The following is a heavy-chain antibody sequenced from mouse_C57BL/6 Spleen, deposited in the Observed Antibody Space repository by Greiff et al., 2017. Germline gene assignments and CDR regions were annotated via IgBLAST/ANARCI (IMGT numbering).Heavy chain of an antibody. CDR1: GYSITSGYY. CDR2: ISYDGSN. CDR3: AREGLSNYFDY. D-gene: IGHD3-1*01. J-gene: IGHJ2*01. Sequence: EVKLMESGPGLVKPSQSLSLTCSVTGYSITSGYYWNWLRQFPGNKLEWMGYISYDGSNNYNPSLKNRISITRDPSKNQFFLKLNSVTTEDTATYYCAREGLSNYFDYWGQGTTLTVSS. V-gene: IGHV3-6*01.